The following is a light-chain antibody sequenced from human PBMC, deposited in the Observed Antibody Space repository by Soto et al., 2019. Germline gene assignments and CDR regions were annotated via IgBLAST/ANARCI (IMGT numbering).Light chain of an antibody. CDR2: GVS. V-gene: IGKV3-20*01. J-gene: IGKJ1*01. CDR3: QQYTQPLWP. Sequence: EIVLAQSPGTLAVSPGERATLSCRASQSVSRMYLSWFQQKPGQAPRLLIYGVSNRATSIPDRFSGSGSGTHFTLTIDRLDPVDVAVYLCQQYTQPLWPFGQGSKV. CDR1: QSVSRMY.